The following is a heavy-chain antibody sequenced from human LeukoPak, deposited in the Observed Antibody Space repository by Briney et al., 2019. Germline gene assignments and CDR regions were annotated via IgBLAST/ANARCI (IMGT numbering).Heavy chain of an antibody. Sequence: ASVTVSCTASGYTFTSYGISWVRQAPGQGLEWMGWISAYNGNTNYAQKLQGRVTITTDTSTSTAYMELRSLRSDDTAVYYCARGWGNCSSTSCYYYYYYMDVWGKGTTVTVSS. CDR2: ISAYNGNT. CDR1: GYTFTSYG. J-gene: IGHJ6*03. CDR3: ARGWGNCSSTSCYYYYYYMDV. D-gene: IGHD2-2*01. V-gene: IGHV1-18*01.